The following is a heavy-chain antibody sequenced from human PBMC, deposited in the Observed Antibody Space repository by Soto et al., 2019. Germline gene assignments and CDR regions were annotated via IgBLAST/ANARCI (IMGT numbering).Heavy chain of an antibody. CDR3: SRGIKGGLDA. CDR2: ISYDGSNK. Sequence: QVQLAESGGGVVQPGRSLRLACATSGFVSKNYDIHWVRQAPGKGLAWLASISYDGSNKYDADSVKGRFTISRDNSKNALSLQINSLGAEDTAVYYCSRGIKGGLDAWGPGTLVTVSS. D-gene: IGHD2-21*01. CDR1: GFVSKNYD. J-gene: IGHJ5*02. V-gene: IGHV3-30*03.